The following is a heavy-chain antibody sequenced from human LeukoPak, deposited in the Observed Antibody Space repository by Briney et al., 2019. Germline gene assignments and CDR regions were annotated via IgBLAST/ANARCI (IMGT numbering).Heavy chain of an antibody. CDR1: GGSLSGYY. CDR3: AGRYLYYYYYYMDV. V-gene: IGHV4-34*01. J-gene: IGHJ6*03. Sequence: SETLSLTCAVYGGSLSGYYWSWIRQPPGKGLEWIGEINHSGSTNYNPSLKSRVTISVDTSKNQFSLKLTSMTAADTAVYYCAGRYLYYYYYYMDVWGKGTTVTVSS. D-gene: IGHD2-2*02. CDR2: INHSGST.